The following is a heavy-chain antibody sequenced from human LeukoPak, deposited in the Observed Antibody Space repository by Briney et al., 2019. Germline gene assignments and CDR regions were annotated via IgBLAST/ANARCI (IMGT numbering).Heavy chain of an antibody. CDR1: GYTFTGYY. D-gene: IGHD1-1*01. Sequence: ASVKVSCKPSGYTFTGYYMHWVRQAPGQGLEWMGRINPNSGGTNYAQKFQGRVTMTRDTSITTAYMELSSLRSDDTAVYYCASWDWNPNYYFDYWGQGTLVTVSS. J-gene: IGHJ4*02. CDR3: ASWDWNPNYYFDY. CDR2: INPNSGGT. V-gene: IGHV1-2*06.